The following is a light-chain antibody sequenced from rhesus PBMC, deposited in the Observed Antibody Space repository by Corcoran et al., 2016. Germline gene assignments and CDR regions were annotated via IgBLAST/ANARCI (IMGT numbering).Light chain of an antibody. CDR2: KAT. CDR1: QSISSW. V-gene: IGKV1-22*01. J-gene: IGKJ1*01. CDR3: QHYSSSPRT. Sequence: DIQMTQSPSSLSASVGDTVTITCRASQSISSWLAWYQQKPGKAPKLLIYKATTLQSGVPARFSGSGSWTDFTLTISSLQSEDFATYYCQHYSSSPRTFGQGTKVEIK.